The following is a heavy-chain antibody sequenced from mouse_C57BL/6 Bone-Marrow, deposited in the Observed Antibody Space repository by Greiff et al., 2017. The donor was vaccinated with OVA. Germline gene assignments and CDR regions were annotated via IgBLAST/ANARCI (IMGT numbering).Heavy chain of an antibody. CDR3: ARPGSTVVATDY. V-gene: IGHV1-81*01. CDR1: GYTFTSYG. D-gene: IGHD1-1*01. CDR2: IYPRSGNT. J-gene: IGHJ2*01. Sequence: QVQLKESGAELARPGASVKLSCKASGYTFTSYGISWVKQRTGQGLEWIGEIYPRSGNTYYNEKFKGKATLTADKSSSTAYMELRSLTSEDSAVYFCARPGSTVVATDYWGQGTTLTVSS.